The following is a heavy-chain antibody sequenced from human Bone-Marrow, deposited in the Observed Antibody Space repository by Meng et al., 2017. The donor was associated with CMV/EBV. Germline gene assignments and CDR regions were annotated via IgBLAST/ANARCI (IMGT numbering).Heavy chain of an antibody. CDR3: AHITPRPGWIAY. CDR2: IYWDDYK. V-gene: IGHV2-5*02. D-gene: IGHD6-6*01. J-gene: IGHJ4*02. Sequence: PLKDSGPGLVKPTQTLTLTFTFSGFSFSTSGVGVGWIRQPPGKALEWLALIYWDDYKRYSPSLKSRLTITKDTSKNQVVLTMTNMDPVDTATYYCAHITPRPGWIAYWGQGTLVTVSS. CDR1: GFSFSTSGVG.